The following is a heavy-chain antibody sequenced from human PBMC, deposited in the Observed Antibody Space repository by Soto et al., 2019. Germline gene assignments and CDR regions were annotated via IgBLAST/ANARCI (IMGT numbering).Heavy chain of an antibody. V-gene: IGHV1-24*01. CDR2: FDPEDGET. CDR3: ASTVTTLAHWFDP. D-gene: IGHD4-4*01. Sequence: ASVKVSCKASGYTFTSYAMHWVRQAPGKGLEWMGGFDPEDGETIYAQKFQGRVTMTEDTSTDTAYMELSSLRSEDTAVYYCASTVTTLAHWFDPWGQGTLVTVSS. CDR1: GYTFTSYA. J-gene: IGHJ5*02.